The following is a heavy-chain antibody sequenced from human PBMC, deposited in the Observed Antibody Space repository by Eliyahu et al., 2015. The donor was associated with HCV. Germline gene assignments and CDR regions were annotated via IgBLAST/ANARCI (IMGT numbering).Heavy chain of an antibody. CDR1: GFPCSSYH. CDR2: ISVSGTTT. V-gene: IGHV3-48*02. Sequence: EVQLEESGGGLVQPGGSLRLSCAASGFPCSSYHMNWVRQAPGKGLEWVSYISVSGTTTYYADSVKGRFIISRDNAKNSLYLQMNSLRDDDTAVYYCARPWGTTVVTPAIWGQGALVTVSS. J-gene: IGHJ4*02. D-gene: IGHD4-23*01. CDR3: ARPWGTTVVTPAI.